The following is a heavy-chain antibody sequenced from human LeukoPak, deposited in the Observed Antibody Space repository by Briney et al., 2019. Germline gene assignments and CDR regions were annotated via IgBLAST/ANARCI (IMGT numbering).Heavy chain of an antibody. J-gene: IGHJ5*02. CDR2: IYIRGTT. D-gene: IGHD1-1*01. CDR1: GGSIRSYY. CDR3: ARLENVDWFDP. Sequence: SETLSLTCTVSGGSIRSYYWSWIRQPPGKGLEWIGHIYIRGTTDYNPSLKSRVTMSIDTSKNQFSLKLSSVTAADTAVYYCARLENVDWFDPWGQGAPVTVSS. V-gene: IGHV4-4*09.